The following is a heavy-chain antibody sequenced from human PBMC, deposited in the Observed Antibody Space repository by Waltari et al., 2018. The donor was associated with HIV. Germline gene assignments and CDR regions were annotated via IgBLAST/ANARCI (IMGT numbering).Heavy chain of an antibody. CDR1: GFTFSNFA. J-gene: IGHJ4*02. CDR2: ICYDADDY. CDR3: VRGGYYYDICGYYHY. V-gene: IGHV3-33*01. Sequence: QVHLVESGGGVVGRGRYMSLSCAASGFTFSNFAMHWVRQAQGTGLEWVVGICYDADDYYYADSVKSRFPIPSDNSMNPVYSQMHSLRVAVTAVSYCVRGGYYYDICGYYHYWGLAPLVTVSS. D-gene: IGHD3-22*01.